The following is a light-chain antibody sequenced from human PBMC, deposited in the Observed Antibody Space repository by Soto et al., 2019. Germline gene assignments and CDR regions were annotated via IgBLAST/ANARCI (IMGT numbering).Light chain of an antibody. CDR2: SND. Sequence: QSVLTQPPSASGTPGQRVTISCSGSSSNIGSNYVYWYQQLPGTAPKLLIYSNDRRPSGVPDLFSASKSGTSASLAISGLQSEDEALYYCSAWDDSVIGVFGGGTKLTVL. CDR1: SSNIGSNY. CDR3: SAWDDSVIGV. V-gene: IGLV1-47*02. J-gene: IGLJ3*02.